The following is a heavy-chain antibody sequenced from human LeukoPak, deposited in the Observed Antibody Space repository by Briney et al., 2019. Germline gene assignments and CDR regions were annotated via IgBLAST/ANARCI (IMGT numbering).Heavy chain of an antibody. CDR1: GFTFSSYG. J-gene: IGHJ4*02. CDR2: IWYDGSNK. Sequence: GGSLRLSCAASGFTFSSYGMHWVRQAPGKGLEWVAVIWYDGSNKYYADSVKGRFTISRDNSKNTLYLQMNSLRAEDTAVCYCAKDRSRARGELRDWGQGTLVTVSS. V-gene: IGHV3-33*06. D-gene: IGHD1-26*01. CDR3: AKDRSRARGELRD.